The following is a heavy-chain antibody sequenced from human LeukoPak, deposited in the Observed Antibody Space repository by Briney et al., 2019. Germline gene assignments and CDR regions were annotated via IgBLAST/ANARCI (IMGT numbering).Heavy chain of an antibody. D-gene: IGHD6-13*01. V-gene: IGHV3-23*01. CDR3: ADSSSWYFPYY. CDR2: ISGSGGST. Sequence: GGSLRLSCAASGFTFSSYAMSWVRQAPGKGLEWVSAISGSGGSTYYADSVKGRFTISRDNSKNTLYLQMDSLRAEDTAVYYCADSSSWYFPYYWGQGTLVTVSS. J-gene: IGHJ4*02. CDR1: GFTFSSYA.